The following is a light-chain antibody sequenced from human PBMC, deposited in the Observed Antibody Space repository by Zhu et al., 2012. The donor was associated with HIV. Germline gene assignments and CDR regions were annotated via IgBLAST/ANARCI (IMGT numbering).Light chain of an antibody. J-gene: IGKJ2*01. CDR1: QSVATTK. CDR2: GGS. CDR3: QQYGSSLYT. Sequence: EIVLTQSPGTLSVSPGERVTLFCRASQSVATTKLAWYQQKSGQAPRLLIYGGSSRATGIPDRFSGSGSGTDFTLTISRLEPEDFAVYYCQQYGSSLYTFGQGTKLEIK. V-gene: IGKV3-20*01.